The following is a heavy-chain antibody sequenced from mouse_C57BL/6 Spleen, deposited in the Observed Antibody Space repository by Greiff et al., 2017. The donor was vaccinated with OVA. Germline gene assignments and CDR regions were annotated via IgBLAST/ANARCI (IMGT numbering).Heavy chain of an antibody. CDR1: GYTFTSYW. CDR3: SRARTGYFDV. V-gene: IGHV1-52*01. J-gene: IGHJ1*03. Sequence: QVQLQQPGAELVRPGSSVKLSCKASGYTFTSYWIHWVKQRPIQGLEWIGNIDTSDSETHYNQKFKDKATLTVDKSSSTAYMQLISLTSEDSAVYYCSRARTGYFDVWGTGTTVTVSS. CDR2: IDTSDSET.